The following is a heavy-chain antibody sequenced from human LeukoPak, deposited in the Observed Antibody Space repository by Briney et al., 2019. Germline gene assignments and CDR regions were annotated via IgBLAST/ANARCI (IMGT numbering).Heavy chain of an antibody. J-gene: IGHJ4*02. CDR3: ARKDGYYDLWSGHAYYFDY. CDR1: GYSISSGYY. CDR2: IYHSGST. V-gene: IGHV4-38-2*01. Sequence: PSETLSLTCAVSGYSISSGYYWGWIRQPPGKGLEWIGSIYHSGSTYYNPSLKSRVTISVDTSKNQFSLKLSSVTAADTAVYYCARKDGYYDLWSGHAYYFDYWGQGTLVTVSS. D-gene: IGHD3-3*01.